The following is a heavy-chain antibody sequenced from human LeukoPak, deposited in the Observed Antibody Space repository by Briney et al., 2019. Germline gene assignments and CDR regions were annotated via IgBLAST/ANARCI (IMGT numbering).Heavy chain of an antibody. Sequence: SETLSLTCTVSGGSISSSSYYWGWIRQPPGKGLEWIGSIYYSGSTYYNPSLKSRVTISVDTSKNQFSLKLTSVTAADTAVYFCARGEDFERYYLAYWGQGTLVTVSS. CDR1: GGSISSSSYY. CDR2: IYYSGST. D-gene: IGHD3-9*01. V-gene: IGHV4-39*07. CDR3: ARGEDFERYYLAY. J-gene: IGHJ4*02.